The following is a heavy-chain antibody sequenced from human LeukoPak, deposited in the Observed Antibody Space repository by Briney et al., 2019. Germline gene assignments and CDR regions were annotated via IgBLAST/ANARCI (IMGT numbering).Heavy chain of an antibody. CDR1: GYTFTSYG. D-gene: IGHD5-18*01. CDR2: ISAYNGNT. V-gene: IGHV1-18*01. J-gene: IGHJ5*02. CDR3: ARGGKLGYSYGYYWFDP. Sequence: EASVTVSFKASGYTFTSYGISWVRQAPGQGLEWMGWISAYNGNTNYAQKLQGRVTMTTDTSTSTAYMELSSLRSEDTAVYYCARGGKLGYSYGYYWFDPWGQGTLVTVSS.